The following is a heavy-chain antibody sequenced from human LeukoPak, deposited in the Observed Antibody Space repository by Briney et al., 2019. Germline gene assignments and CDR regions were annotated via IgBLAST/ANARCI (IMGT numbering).Heavy chain of an antibody. CDR1: GYTFTSYY. CDR3: ARAGLGRAYYYYYYMDV. V-gene: IGHV1-46*01. D-gene: IGHD1-26*01. Sequence: GASVKVSCKASGYTFTSYYMHWLRQAPGQGLEWMGIINPSGGSTSYAQKFQGRVTMTRDTSTSTVYMELSSLRSEDTAVYYCARAGLGRAYYYYYYMDVWGKGTTVTFSS. CDR2: INPSGGST. J-gene: IGHJ6*03.